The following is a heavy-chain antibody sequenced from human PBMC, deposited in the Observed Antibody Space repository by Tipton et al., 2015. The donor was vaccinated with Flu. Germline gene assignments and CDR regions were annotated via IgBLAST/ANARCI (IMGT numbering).Heavy chain of an antibody. CDR2: ISAYNGNT. CDR3: ARVDCGSVSCSPAPDY. CDR1: GYIFTTFG. D-gene: IGHD2-15*01. Sequence: QLVQSGAEVKKPGASVKVSCKTSGYIFTTFGITWLRQAPGQALEWVGWISAYNGNTKYTEKLQGRVTLTTDTSTTTAYMELRNLKSDDTALYYCARVDCGSVSCSPAPDYWGQGTQVTVSS. V-gene: IGHV1-18*04. J-gene: IGHJ4*02.